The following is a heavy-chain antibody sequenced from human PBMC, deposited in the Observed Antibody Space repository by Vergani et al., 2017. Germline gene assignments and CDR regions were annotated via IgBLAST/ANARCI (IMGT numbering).Heavy chain of an antibody. J-gene: IGHJ5*01. CDR2: ISPKTGDT. D-gene: IGHD1-26*01. V-gene: IGHV1-2*02. Sequence: QVQLMQSGPVMKKPGGSIKVSCQASESTFSDYNIHWVRQAPGQGLQWMGWISPKTGDTDYLQRFQDRVTMTRDASTNTVYLKMTRLTSDDTAIYYCAHSWNFGRRDLFDSWGPGTLVTVSS. CDR3: AHSWNFGRRDLFDS. CDR1: ESTFSDYN.